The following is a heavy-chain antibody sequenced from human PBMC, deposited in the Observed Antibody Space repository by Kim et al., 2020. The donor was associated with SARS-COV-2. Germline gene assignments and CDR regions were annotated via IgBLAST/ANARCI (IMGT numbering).Heavy chain of an antibody. J-gene: IGHJ6*02. D-gene: IGHD3-10*01. V-gene: IGHV1-46*01. CDR3: ARGLMVRGSPGYYYGMDV. Sequence: QGRVTMTRDTSTSTVYMELSSLRSEDTAVYYCARGLMVRGSPGYYYGMDVWGQGTTVTVSS.